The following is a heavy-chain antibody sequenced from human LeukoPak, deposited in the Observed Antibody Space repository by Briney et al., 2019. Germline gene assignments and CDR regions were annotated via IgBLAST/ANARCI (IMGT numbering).Heavy chain of an antibody. Sequence: SVKVSCKASGGTFSSYAISWVRQAPGQGLEWMGGIIPIFDTGNYAQKFQGRVTITAYKSTRTAYIELTSLRSEDSAVYYCASRPISGGGYEIKYYYFYMDVWGEGTTVTVSS. J-gene: IGHJ6*03. CDR3: ASRPISGGGYEIKYYYFYMDV. CDR1: GGTFSSYA. CDR2: IIPIFDTG. D-gene: IGHD5-12*01. V-gene: IGHV1-69*06.